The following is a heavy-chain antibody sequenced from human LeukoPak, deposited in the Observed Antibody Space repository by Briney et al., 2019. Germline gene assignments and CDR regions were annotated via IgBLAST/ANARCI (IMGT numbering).Heavy chain of an antibody. CDR3: ARHSDIVVGINYYYYYGMDV. CDR1: GGSISSYY. Sequence: SETLSLTCTVSGGSISSYYWSWIRQPAGKGLEWIGRIYSSGITNYNPSLKSRVTISVDASKNQFSLKLSSVTAADTAVYYCARHSDIVVGINYYYYYGMDVWGQGTTVTVSS. D-gene: IGHD2-15*01. J-gene: IGHJ6*02. V-gene: IGHV4-4*07. CDR2: IYSSGIT.